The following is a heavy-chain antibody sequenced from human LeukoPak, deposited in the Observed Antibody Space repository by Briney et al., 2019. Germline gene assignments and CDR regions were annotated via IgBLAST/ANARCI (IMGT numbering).Heavy chain of an antibody. D-gene: IGHD3-16*01. J-gene: IGHJ6*02. V-gene: IGHV4-31*01. Sequence: PQTLSLTRTVSGGSISSGGYYWSWIRHHPRKGLEWIGYIYCCESPHYIPSLKSQLTISVHTSKNPFALKLSSVTAADTAVYYCASGRAYGVDVWGQGTTVTVSS. CDR1: GGSISSGGYY. CDR3: ASGRAYGVDV. CDR2: IYCCESP.